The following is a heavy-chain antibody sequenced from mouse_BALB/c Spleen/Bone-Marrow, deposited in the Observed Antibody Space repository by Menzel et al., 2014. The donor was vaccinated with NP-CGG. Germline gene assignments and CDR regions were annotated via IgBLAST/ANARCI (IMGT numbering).Heavy chain of an antibody. CDR3: ARRWLPYAMDY. CDR2: INPYNDGT. V-gene: IGHV1-14*01. CDR1: GYTFTSYI. J-gene: IGHJ4*01. Sequence: EVQLQQSGPELVKPGASVKMSCKASGYTFTSYIMHWVKQKPGQGLEWIGYINPYNDGTKYNEKFKSKATLTSDKSSSTAYVELSSLTSEDSAVYYCARRWLPYAMDYWGQGTSVTVSS. D-gene: IGHD2-3*01.